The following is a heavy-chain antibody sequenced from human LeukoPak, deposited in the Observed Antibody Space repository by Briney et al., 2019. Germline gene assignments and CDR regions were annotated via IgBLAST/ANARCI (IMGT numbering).Heavy chain of an antibody. CDR2: IYSGGNT. Sequence: GGSLRLSCAASGFTVSSNYMSWVRQAPGKGLEWVSVIYSGGNTFYADSVKGRFTTSRDSSKNTVFLQMDSLRAEDTAVYYCARDSQPGYSTTWGQGTLVTVSS. D-gene: IGHD6-13*01. CDR3: ARDSQPGYSTT. V-gene: IGHV3-66*01. CDR1: GFTVSSNY. J-gene: IGHJ5*02.